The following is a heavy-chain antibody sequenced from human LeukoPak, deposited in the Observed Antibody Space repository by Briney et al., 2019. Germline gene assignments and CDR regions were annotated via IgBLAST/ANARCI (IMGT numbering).Heavy chain of an antibody. CDR1: GFTFSSYS. CDR3: ARWWQWLVLTTGGLDY. D-gene: IGHD6-19*01. Sequence: PGGSLRLSCAASGFTFSSYSMNWVRQAPGKGLEWVSSISSSSSYIYYADSVKGRFTISRDNAKNSLYLQMNSLRAEDTAVYYCARWWQWLVLTTGGLDYWGQGTLVTVSS. J-gene: IGHJ4*02. V-gene: IGHV3-21*01. CDR2: ISSSSSYI.